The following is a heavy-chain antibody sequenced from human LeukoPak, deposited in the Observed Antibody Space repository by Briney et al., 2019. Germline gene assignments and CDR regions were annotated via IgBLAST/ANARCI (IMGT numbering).Heavy chain of an antibody. J-gene: IGHJ5*02. CDR3: ARGGGSNWFDP. Sequence: TTSETLSLTCTVSGGSISSYYWSWIRQPPGKGLEWIGYIYYSGSTNHNPSLKSRVTISVDTSKNQFSLKLSSVTAADTAVYYCARGGGSNWFDPWGQGTLLTVSS. CDR1: GGSISSYY. V-gene: IGHV4-59*01. CDR2: IYYSGST. D-gene: IGHD2-15*01.